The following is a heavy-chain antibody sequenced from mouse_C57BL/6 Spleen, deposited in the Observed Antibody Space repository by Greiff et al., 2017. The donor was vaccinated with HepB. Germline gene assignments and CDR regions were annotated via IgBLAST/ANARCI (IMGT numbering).Heavy chain of an antibody. CDR3: ARVGAITTVVATDAMDY. V-gene: IGHV5-16*01. J-gene: IGHJ4*01. D-gene: IGHD1-1*01. CDR2: INYDGSST. Sequence: EVQVVESEGGLVQPGSSMKLSCTASGFTFSDYYMAWVRQVPEKGLEWVANINYDGSSTYYLDSLKSRFIISRDNAKNILYLQMSSLKSEDTATYYCARVGAITTVVATDAMDYWGQGTSVTVSS. CDR1: GFTFSDYY.